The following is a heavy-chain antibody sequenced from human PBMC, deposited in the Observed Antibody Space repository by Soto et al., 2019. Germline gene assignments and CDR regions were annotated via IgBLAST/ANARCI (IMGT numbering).Heavy chain of an antibody. V-gene: IGHV4-59*01. D-gene: IGHD3-22*01. CDR2: FYKSGTT. Sequence: QVQLQESGPGLVKPSETLSFTCTVSGDSINSYYWSWIRQPPGKGLEWIAYFYKSGTTNYNPSLKSRVTISVDTSKHQLSQKLSSVTAADTAVYYCARTYDNSGPNSGGYAFDIWGQGTMLTVSS. CDR1: GDSINSYY. J-gene: IGHJ3*02. CDR3: ARTYDNSGPNSGGYAFDI.